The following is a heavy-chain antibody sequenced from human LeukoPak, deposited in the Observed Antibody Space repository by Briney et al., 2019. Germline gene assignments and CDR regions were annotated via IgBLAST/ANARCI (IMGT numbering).Heavy chain of an antibody. CDR2: IYYSGNT. J-gene: IGHJ5*02. CDR1: GGSISSSIYY. CDR3: ARDIGSQMSTISDWFDP. V-gene: IGHV4-39*07. Sequence: SETLSLTCTVSGGSISSSIYYWGWIRQPPGKGLEWIGSIYYSGNTYYNPSLKSRVTISLDTSKNQFSLNVHSVTVADTALYFCARDIGSQMSTISDWFDPWGQGTLVTVSS. D-gene: IGHD2-2*01.